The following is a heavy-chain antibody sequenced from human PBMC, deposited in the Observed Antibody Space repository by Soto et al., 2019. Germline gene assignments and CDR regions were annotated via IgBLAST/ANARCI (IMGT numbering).Heavy chain of an antibody. J-gene: IGHJ5*02. CDR2: ASPDGTST. D-gene: IGHD4-17*01. Sequence: GGSLRLSCAASGFTFSSFWMHWVRQAPGKGLEWVSRASPDGTSTSYADSVKGRFTISRDNAKNTLFMQMNSLRAEDTAVYYCTRHGSGDYFLFDPWGQGTLVTVSS. CDR1: GFTFSSFW. V-gene: IGHV3-74*01. CDR3: TRHGSGDYFLFDP.